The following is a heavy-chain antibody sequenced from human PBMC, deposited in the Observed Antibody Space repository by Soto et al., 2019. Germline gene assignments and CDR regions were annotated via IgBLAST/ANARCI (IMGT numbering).Heavy chain of an antibody. CDR3: AGDRGVTDFDH. V-gene: IGHV3-33*01. D-gene: IGHD3-10*01. J-gene: IGHJ4*02. CDR1: GLTFATSG. CDR2: IWSDGSKK. Sequence: QVQLVESGGGVVQPGRSLTLSCAASGLTFATSGFHWVRQAPGKGLEWVAFIWSDGSKKYYADSVQGRFTITRDNSKKTLSLQMNSLRVDDTAVYFCAGDRGVTDFDHWGQGTLVTVSS.